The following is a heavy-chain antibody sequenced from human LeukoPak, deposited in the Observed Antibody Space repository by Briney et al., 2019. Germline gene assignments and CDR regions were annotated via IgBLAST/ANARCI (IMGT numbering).Heavy chain of an antibody. CDR3: ARACPPAFDP. J-gene: IGHJ5*02. Sequence: GGSLRPSCAASGFTFTNFEMNWVRQAPGKGLEWASYISYSGSTTSYADSVKGRFTISRDNAKNSLYLQMNSLRAEDTAVYYCARACPPAFDPWGQGTLVTVSS. V-gene: IGHV3-48*03. CDR2: ISYSGSTT. CDR1: GFTFTNFE.